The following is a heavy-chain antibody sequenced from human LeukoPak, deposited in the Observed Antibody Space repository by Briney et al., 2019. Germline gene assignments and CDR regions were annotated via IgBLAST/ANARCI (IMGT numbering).Heavy chain of an antibody. Sequence: PGGSLRLSCVASGFTFSSYEMNWVRQAPGKGLEWVSSISSSAGIIYYADSVKGRFTISRDNSKNTLYLQMSSLRAEDTAVYYCVKSRQIVVVKGDFDYWGQGTLVTVSS. CDR3: VKSRQIVVVKGDFDY. D-gene: IGHD3-22*01. CDR2: ISSSAGII. CDR1: GFTFSSYE. V-gene: IGHV3-64D*06. J-gene: IGHJ4*02.